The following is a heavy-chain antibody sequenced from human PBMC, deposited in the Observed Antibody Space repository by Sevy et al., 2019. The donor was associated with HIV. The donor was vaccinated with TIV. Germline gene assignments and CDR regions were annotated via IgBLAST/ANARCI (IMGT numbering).Heavy chain of an antibody. CDR1: GYTFTNYG. CDR2: INVYNGNT. J-gene: IGHJ6*03. CDR3: ARDRSSGGKDYYYYMDV. D-gene: IGHD3-22*01. V-gene: IGHV1-18*01. Sequence: ASVKVSCKASGYTFTNYGINWVRQAPGQGLEWMVWINVYNGNTNYAQNFQGRVTMSTDTSTSTTYMELRSLSSDDTAVYFCARDRSSGGKDYYYYMDVWGKGTTVTVSS.